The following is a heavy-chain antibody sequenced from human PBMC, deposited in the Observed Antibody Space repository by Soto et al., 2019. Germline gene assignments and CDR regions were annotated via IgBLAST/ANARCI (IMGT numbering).Heavy chain of an antibody. J-gene: IGHJ6*02. CDR1: GFTFSSYA. CDR2: ISGSGGII. Sequence: GGSLRLSCAASGFTFSSYAMGWVRQAPGKGLEWVSSISGSGGIIHYADSVKGRFTISRDNSKNTLYLQMNSLRAEDTAVYYCAKGLGSSSFYDLDVWGQGTTVTVSS. CDR3: AKGLGSSSFYDLDV. V-gene: IGHV3-23*01. D-gene: IGHD6-6*01.